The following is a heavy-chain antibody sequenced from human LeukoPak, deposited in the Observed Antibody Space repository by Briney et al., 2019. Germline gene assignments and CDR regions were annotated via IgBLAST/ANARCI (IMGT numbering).Heavy chain of an antibody. V-gene: IGHV4-39*07. CDR3: ARRTLRGRDY. CDR2: IYYSGNT. Sequence: SETLSLTCSVSGGSISSSAYYWGWIRQPPGQGLEWIGSIYYSGNTYYNPSLKSPVTISIDTSKNQFSLKLSSVTAADTAVYYCARRTLRGRDYWGQGTLVTVSS. J-gene: IGHJ4*02. CDR1: GGSISSSAYY. D-gene: IGHD3-16*01.